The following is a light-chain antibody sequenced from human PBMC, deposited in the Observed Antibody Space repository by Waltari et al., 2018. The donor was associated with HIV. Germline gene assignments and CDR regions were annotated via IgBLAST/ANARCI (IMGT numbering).Light chain of an antibody. J-gene: IGLJ2*01. V-gene: IGLV2-14*03. CDR1: SSDIGSFDY. CDR2: DVT. Sequence: SALTQPASVSGSPGQSITISCLGASSDIGSFDYVSWYQQHPDKAPNLILYDVTYRPAGVSCRFSGSRSGSMASLTISGLQPEDEADYFCCSYSDSGTILFGGGTRVTVL. CDR3: CSYSDSGTIL.